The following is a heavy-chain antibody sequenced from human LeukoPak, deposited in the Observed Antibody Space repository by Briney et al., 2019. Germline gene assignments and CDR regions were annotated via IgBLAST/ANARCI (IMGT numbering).Heavy chain of an antibody. D-gene: IGHD6-19*01. V-gene: IGHV4-4*07. J-gene: IGHJ4*02. CDR1: GGSMTSYY. Sequence: PSETLSLTCTVSGGSMTSYYWSWTRQPAGKGLEWIGRVYTSGNTNYNPSLNSRVTMSLDTSKNQFSLKLSSVTAADTAVYYCARGMGSSGRERGAYYSDYWGQGTLVTVSS. CDR2: VYTSGNT. CDR3: ARGMGSSGRERGAYYSDY.